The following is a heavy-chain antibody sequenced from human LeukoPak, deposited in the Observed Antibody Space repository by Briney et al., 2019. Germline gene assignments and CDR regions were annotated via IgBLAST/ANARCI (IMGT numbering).Heavy chain of an antibody. Sequence: PSETLSLTCTVSGGSISSYYWSWIRQPPGKGLEWIGYIYYRGSTNYNPSLKSRVTISVDTSKNQFSLRLSAVTAADTAVYYCVREREGYFDLWGRGTLVTVSS. CDR2: IYYRGST. CDR1: GGSISSYY. CDR3: VREREGYFDL. V-gene: IGHV4-59*12. J-gene: IGHJ2*01.